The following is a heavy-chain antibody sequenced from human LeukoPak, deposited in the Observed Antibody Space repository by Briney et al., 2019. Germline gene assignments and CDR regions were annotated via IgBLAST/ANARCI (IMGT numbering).Heavy chain of an antibody. J-gene: IGHJ5*02. CDR1: GYSFTSYW. Sequence: GASLQISCKGSGYSFTSYWIGWVRQMPGKGLEWMGIIYPGDSDTRYSPSFQGQVTISADKSISTAYLQWSSLKASDTAMYYCARSLTIFGVVNWFDPWGQGTLVTVSS. D-gene: IGHD3-3*01. CDR2: IYPGDSDT. V-gene: IGHV5-51*01. CDR3: ARSLTIFGVVNWFDP.